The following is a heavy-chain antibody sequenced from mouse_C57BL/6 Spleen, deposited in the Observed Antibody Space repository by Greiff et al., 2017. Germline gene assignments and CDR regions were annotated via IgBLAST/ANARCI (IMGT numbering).Heavy chain of an antibody. J-gene: IGHJ1*03. V-gene: IGHV5-4*03. CDR1: GFTFSSYA. CDR3: ASIYYYGSNWYFDV. CDR2: ISDGGSYT. Sequence: EVKVEESGGGLVKPGGSLKLSCAASGFTFSSYAMSWVRQTPEKRLEWVATISDGGSYTYYPDNVKGRFTISRDNAKNNLYLQMSHLKSEDTAMYYCASIYYYGSNWYFDVWGTGTTVTVSS. D-gene: IGHD1-1*01.